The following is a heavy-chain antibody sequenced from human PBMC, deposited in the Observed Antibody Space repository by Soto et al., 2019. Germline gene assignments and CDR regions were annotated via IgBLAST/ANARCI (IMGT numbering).Heavy chain of an antibody. CDR3: VRVPLVASAAAPRGWFDP. CDR2: ISSSSSYI. Sequence: GGSLRLSCAASGFTFSSYSMNWVRQAPGKGLEWVSSISSSSSYIYYADSVKGRFTISRDDSKNSLYLQMNSLETEDTAVYYCVRVPLVASAAAPRGWFDPWGQGTLVTVSS. J-gene: IGHJ5*02. CDR1: GFTFSSYS. D-gene: IGHD2-15*01. V-gene: IGHV3-21*04.